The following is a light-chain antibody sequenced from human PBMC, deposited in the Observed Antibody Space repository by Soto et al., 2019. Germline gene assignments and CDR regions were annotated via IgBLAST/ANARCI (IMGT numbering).Light chain of an antibody. J-gene: IGKJ3*01. CDR3: QQYGSSPFT. V-gene: IGKV3-20*01. CDR2: GAS. CDR1: QSVSSSY. Sequence: EIVLTQSPGTLSLSPGERATLSCRASQSVSSSYLAWYQQKPGQAPRLLIYGASSRATGIPDRFSGSGSGTDFNLTIRRLEPEDFAVYYCQQYGSSPFTFGPGTKVDIK.